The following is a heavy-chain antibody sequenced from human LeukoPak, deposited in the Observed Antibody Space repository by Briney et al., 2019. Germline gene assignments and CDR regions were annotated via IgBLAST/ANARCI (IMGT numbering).Heavy chain of an antibody. J-gene: IGHJ5*02. V-gene: IGHV3-30*04. CDR1: GFTFSSYA. Sequence: GGSLRLSCAASGFTFSSYAMHWVRQAPGKGVEWVAVISYDGSNKYYADSVKGRFTISRDNSKNTLYLQMNSLRAEDTAVYYCASGGWLLWGWFDPWGQGTLVTVSS. CDR2: ISYDGSNK. CDR3: ASGGWLLWGWFDP. D-gene: IGHD3-3*01.